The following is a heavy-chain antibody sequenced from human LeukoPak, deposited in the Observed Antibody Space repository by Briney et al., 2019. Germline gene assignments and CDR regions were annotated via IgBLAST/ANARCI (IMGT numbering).Heavy chain of an antibody. CDR1: GASIRSYY. V-gene: IGHV4-4*07. Sequence: SETLSLTCTVSGASIRSYYWSWIRQPAAKGLEWIGRIVPSGSTNYNPSLKSRVTMSVDTSKNQFSLKLSSVTAADAAVYYCAKVGAAPGPDFDYWGQGTLVIVSS. J-gene: IGHJ4*02. CDR2: IVPSGST. CDR3: AKVGAAPGPDFDY. D-gene: IGHD6-13*01.